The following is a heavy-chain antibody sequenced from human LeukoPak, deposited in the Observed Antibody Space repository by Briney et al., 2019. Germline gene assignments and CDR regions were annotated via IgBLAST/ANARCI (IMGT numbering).Heavy chain of an antibody. CDR2: IIPIFGTA. Sequence: SVKVSCKASGGTFSSYAISWVRQAPGQGLEWMGGIIPIFGTANYAQKFQGRVTITADESTSTAYMELSSLRSEDTAVYYCASAIPSGSGGYSVDYWGQGTLVTVSS. CDR3: ASAIPSGSGGYSVDY. J-gene: IGHJ4*02. D-gene: IGHD3-10*01. CDR1: GGTFSSYA. V-gene: IGHV1-69*01.